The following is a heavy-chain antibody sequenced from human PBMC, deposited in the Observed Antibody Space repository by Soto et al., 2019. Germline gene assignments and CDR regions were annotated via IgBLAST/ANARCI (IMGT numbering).Heavy chain of an antibody. Sequence: SETLSLTCSVSGYSVSSSDYYWPWIRQPPGKGLEWIGSMFYSGLTYYNPSLKSRVTLSVDASKNQFSVRLNSVTAADTAVYYCAPLSVSLSGPYGIRVWGQGTTVTVSS. CDR3: APLSVSLSGPYGIRV. CDR2: MFYSGLT. J-gene: IGHJ6*02. D-gene: IGHD2-15*01. V-gene: IGHV4-39*01. CDR1: GYSVSSSDYY.